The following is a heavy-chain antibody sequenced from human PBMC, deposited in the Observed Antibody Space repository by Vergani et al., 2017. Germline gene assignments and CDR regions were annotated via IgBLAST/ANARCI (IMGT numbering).Heavy chain of an antibody. D-gene: IGHD1-14*01. CDR3: ARDLRLLYNRFDP. J-gene: IGHJ5*02. Sequence: QVQLVESGGGVVQPGRSLRLSCAASGFTFNQYGMHWVRQAPGKGLEWVAVTWYDGNNKQYADPVKGRFTISRDNSKITMYLQRNSLRDEDTGVYYCARDLRLLYNRFDPWGQGALVTVSS. CDR1: GFTFNQYG. CDR2: TWYDGNNK. V-gene: IGHV3-33*01.